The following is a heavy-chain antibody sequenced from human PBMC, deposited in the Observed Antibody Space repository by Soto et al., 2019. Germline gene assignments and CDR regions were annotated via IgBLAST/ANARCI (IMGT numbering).Heavy chain of an antibody. V-gene: IGHV4-39*01. CDR3: ARHSSPYSYSDWFDP. CDR1: CGSVSSPGFH. Sequence: ETLSLTCTVSCGSVSSPGFHWGWIRQPPGKGLQWVGTISYSETTYSNPSLKRRVTISVDTSKNQFSLKLSSVTAADTAVYYCARHSSPYSYSDWFDPWGQGTLVTVSS. D-gene: IGHD1-26*01. CDR2: ISYSETT. J-gene: IGHJ5*02.